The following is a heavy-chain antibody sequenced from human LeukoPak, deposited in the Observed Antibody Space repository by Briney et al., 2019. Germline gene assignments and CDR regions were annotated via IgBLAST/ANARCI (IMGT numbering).Heavy chain of an antibody. CDR1: GYTFTGYY. V-gene: IGHV1-2*02. J-gene: IGHJ1*01. Sequence: ASVKVSCKASGYTFTGYYMHWLRQAPGQGLEWMGGINPNSGGTNYAQKFQGRVTMTRDTSISTAYMELSRLSSDDTAVYYCARGQDRESYYLGVWRIAEYFQHWGQGTLVTVSS. CDR3: ARGQDRESYYLGVWRIAEYFQH. D-gene: IGHD1-26*01. CDR2: INPNSGGT.